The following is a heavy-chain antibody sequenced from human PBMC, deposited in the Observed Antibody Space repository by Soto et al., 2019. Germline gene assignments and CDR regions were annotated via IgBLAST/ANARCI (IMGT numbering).Heavy chain of an antibody. CDR2: IYYRGNT. CDR1: GDCINSDNYY. V-gene: IGHV4-39*01. Sequence: QLQLQESGPGLVKPSETLSLTCSVSGDCINSDNYYWGWIRQPPGKGLEWIGSIYYRGNTYYNPSLTTRVTISLEKSKSQFSLKLNSVTAADSAVYLCARLEGLATISYYFDYWGQGALVTVSS. CDR3: ARLEGLATISYYFDY. D-gene: IGHD3-9*01. J-gene: IGHJ4*02.